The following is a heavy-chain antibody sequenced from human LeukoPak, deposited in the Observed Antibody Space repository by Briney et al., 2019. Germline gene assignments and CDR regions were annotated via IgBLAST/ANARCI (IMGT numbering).Heavy chain of an antibody. CDR3: ARGNPPHPMVRGVGKYYYYYYGMDV. CDR1: GGSISSSSYY. D-gene: IGHD3-10*01. V-gene: IGHV4-39*01. Sequence: PSESLSLTCTVSGGSISSSSYYWGWIRQPPGKGLEWIGCIYYNGNTYYNPSLKSRVTISLDTSKNQFSLKLSFVTAADTAVYYCARGNPPHPMVRGVGKYYYYYYGMDVWGQGTTVTVSS. CDR2: IYYNGNT. J-gene: IGHJ6*02.